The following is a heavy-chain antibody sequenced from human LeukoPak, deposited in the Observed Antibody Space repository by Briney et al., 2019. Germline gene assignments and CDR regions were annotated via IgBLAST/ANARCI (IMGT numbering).Heavy chain of an antibody. D-gene: IGHD3-10*01. CDR2: IRSKTHGGSP. J-gene: IGHJ3*01. CDR1: GFTFGDYA. CDR3: TRARYYGSASYYSDAFDV. Sequence: PGGSLLLSCTASGFTFGDYAFSWVRQAPGKGLQWVTFIRSKTHGGSPEYAASVKGRFTVSRDDSKSIAYLQIDSLKTEDTAVYYCTRARYYGSASYYSDAFDVWGQGTLVTVSS. V-gene: IGHV3-49*04.